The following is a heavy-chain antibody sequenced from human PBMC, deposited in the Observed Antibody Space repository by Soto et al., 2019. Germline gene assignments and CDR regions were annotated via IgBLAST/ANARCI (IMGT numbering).Heavy chain of an antibody. Sequence: EVQLLESGGGLVQRGGSLRLSCAASGFPFSSYVMSWVRQAPGKGREWVSGISGGGSNTFYADSVKGLFTISRDNSKNTLLLQMNSLGAEDPAVYYCAKDSNKYSSSLRGRYFDYWGQGIGVTVYS. CDR1: GFPFSSYV. J-gene: IGHJ4*02. CDR2: ISGGGSNT. CDR3: AKDSNKYSSSLRGRYFDY. D-gene: IGHD4-4*01. V-gene: IGHV3-23*01.